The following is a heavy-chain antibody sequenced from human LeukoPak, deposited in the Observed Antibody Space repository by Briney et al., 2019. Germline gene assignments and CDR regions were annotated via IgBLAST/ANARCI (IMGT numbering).Heavy chain of an antibody. CDR1: GFTFSSYS. D-gene: IGHD1-26*01. CDR2: ISSSSSTI. CDR3: AKKTIVGATVDAFDI. Sequence: GGSLRLSCAASGFTFSSYSMNWVRQAPGKGLEWVSYISSSSSTIYYADSVKGRFTISRDNSKNTLYLQMNSLRAEDTAVYYCAKKTIVGATVDAFDIWGQGTMVIVSS. V-gene: IGHV3-48*01. J-gene: IGHJ3*02.